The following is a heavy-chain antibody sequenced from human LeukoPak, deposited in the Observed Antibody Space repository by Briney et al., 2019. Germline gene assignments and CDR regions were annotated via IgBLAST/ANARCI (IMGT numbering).Heavy chain of an antibody. D-gene: IGHD4-17*01. Sequence: GESLQISFQGSGYRFTSYWIGWVRPMPGKGLEWMGIIYPGDSDTRYSPSFQGQVTISADKSISTAYLQWSSLKASDTAMYYCARHYGDYYYYYMDVWGKGTTVTVSS. CDR2: IYPGDSDT. V-gene: IGHV5-51*01. CDR1: GYRFTSYW. J-gene: IGHJ6*03. CDR3: ARHYGDYYYYYMDV.